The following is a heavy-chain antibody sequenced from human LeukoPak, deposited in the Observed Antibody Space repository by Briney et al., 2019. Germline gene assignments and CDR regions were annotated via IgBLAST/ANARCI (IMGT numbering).Heavy chain of an antibody. CDR2: IWYDGSNK. D-gene: IGHD6-13*01. Sequence: GRSLRLSCAASGFTFSSYGMHWVRQAPGKGLEWVAVIWYDGSNKYYADPVKGRFTISRDNSKNTLYLQMNSLRAEDTAVYYCARDYIAAAGHYYYYYMDVWGKGTTVTVSS. J-gene: IGHJ6*03. CDR3: ARDYIAAAGHYYYYYMDV. V-gene: IGHV3-33*01. CDR1: GFTFSSYG.